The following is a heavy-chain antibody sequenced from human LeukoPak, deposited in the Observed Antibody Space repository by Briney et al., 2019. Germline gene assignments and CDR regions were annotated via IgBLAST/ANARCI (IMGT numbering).Heavy chain of an antibody. CDR2: ISAYNGNT. CDR1: GYTFTSYG. CDR3: ARKFQYYDFWSGYYGSDAFDI. D-gene: IGHD3-3*01. Sequence: ASVKVSCKASGYTFTSYGISWVRQAPEQGLEWMGWISAYNGNTNYAQKLQGRVTTTTDTSTSTAYMELRSLRSDDTAVYYCARKFQYYDFWSGYYGSDAFDIWGQGTMVTVSS. V-gene: IGHV1-18*01. J-gene: IGHJ3*02.